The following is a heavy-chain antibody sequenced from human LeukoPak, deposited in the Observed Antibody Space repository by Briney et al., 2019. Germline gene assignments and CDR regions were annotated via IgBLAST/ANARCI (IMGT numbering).Heavy chain of an antibody. CDR1: GFTFSTYW. J-gene: IGHJ5*02. V-gene: IGHV3-74*01. CDR3: ARGFGYNYGYGWFDP. CDR2: INSDESRT. Sequence: GGSLRLSCVASGFTFSTYWMHWVRQAPGKGLVWVSRINSDESRTGYADSVKGRFTISRDNAKNTLYLQMNSLRAEDTAVYYCARGFGYNYGYGWFDPWGQGTLVTVSS. D-gene: IGHD5-18*01.